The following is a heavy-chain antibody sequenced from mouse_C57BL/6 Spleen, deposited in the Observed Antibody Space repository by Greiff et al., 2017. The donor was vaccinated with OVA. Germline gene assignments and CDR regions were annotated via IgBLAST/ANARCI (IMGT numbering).Heavy chain of an antibody. J-gene: IGHJ3*01. CDR3: SSTMIREAWFAY. V-gene: IGHV1-22*01. D-gene: IGHD2-4*01. Sequence: EVQLQQSGPELVKPGASVKMSCKASGYPFTDYNMHWVKQSHGKSLEWIGYINPNNGGTSYNQKFKGKATLTVNKSSSTAYMELRSLTSEDSAVYYCSSTMIREAWFAYWGQGTLVTVSA. CDR2: INPNNGGT. CDR1: GYPFTDYN.